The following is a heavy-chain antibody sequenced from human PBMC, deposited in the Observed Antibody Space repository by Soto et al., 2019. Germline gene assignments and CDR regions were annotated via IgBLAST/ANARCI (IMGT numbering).Heavy chain of an antibody. CDR1: GGSISSYY. CDR2: IYYSGSA. D-gene: IGHD6-19*01. CDR3: ARDKTRGSSGWTQNDAFDI. J-gene: IGHJ3*02. V-gene: IGHV4-59*01. Sequence: SETLSLTCTVSGGSISSYYWSWIRQPPGKGLEWIGYIYYSGSANYNPSLRSRLTMAVDTSRNQFSLKLSSVTAADSAVYYCARDKTRGSSGWTQNDAFDIWGQGTMVTVSS.